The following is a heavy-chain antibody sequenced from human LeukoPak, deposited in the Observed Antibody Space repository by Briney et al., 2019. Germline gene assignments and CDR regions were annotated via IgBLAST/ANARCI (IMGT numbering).Heavy chain of an antibody. Sequence: ASVKVSCKASGYTLTSYRIHWVRQAPGQGLEWMGIINPSGGSTSYAQKFQGRVTMTRDTSTSTVYMELSSLRSEDTAVYYCARDGPRIAALGEDFDYWGQGTLVTVSS. CDR3: ARDGPRIAALGEDFDY. CDR2: INPSGGST. J-gene: IGHJ4*02. D-gene: IGHD6-6*01. CDR1: GYTLTSYR. V-gene: IGHV1-46*01.